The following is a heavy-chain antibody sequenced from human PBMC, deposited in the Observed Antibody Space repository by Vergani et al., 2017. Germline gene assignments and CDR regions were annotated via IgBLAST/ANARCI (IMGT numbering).Heavy chain of an antibody. CDR3: ARVRGLAAAYNXFDP. Sequence: QVQLVQSGAEVKKPGSSVKVSCKASGGTFSSYAISWVRQAPGQGLEWMGRIIPILGIANYAQKFQGRVTITADKSTSTAYMELSSLRSEDTAVYYCARVRGLAAAYNXFDPWGQGTLVTVSS. V-gene: IGHV1-69*04. CDR2: IIPILGIA. D-gene: IGHD6-13*01. CDR1: GGTFSSYA. J-gene: IGHJ5*02.